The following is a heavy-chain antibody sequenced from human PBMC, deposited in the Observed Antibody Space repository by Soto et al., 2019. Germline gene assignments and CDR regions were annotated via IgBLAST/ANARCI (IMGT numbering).Heavy chain of an antibody. Sequence: EVQLVESGGGLVKPGGSLRLSCAASGFTFSSYSMNWVRQAPGKGLEWVSSISSSSSYIYYADSVKGRFNISRDNTKNSLYLQINSLRADDTAVYYGARDPDYYGSGWGQGTLVTVSS. CDR3: ARDPDYYGSG. D-gene: IGHD3-10*01. CDR1: GFTFSSYS. CDR2: ISSSSSYI. J-gene: IGHJ4*02. V-gene: IGHV3-21*01.